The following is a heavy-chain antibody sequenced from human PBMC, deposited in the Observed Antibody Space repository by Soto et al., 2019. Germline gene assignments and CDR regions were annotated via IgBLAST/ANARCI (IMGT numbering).Heavy chain of an antibody. Sequence: SSETLSLTCTVSGGSISSSSYYWGWIRQPPGKGLEWIGSIYYSGGTYYNPSLKSRVTISVDTSKNQFSLKLSSVTAADTAVYYCARRQEPAYSSSWYYFDYWGQGTLVTVSS. CDR2: IYYSGGT. D-gene: IGHD6-13*01. V-gene: IGHV4-39*01. J-gene: IGHJ4*02. CDR1: GGSISSSSYY. CDR3: ARRQEPAYSSSWYYFDY.